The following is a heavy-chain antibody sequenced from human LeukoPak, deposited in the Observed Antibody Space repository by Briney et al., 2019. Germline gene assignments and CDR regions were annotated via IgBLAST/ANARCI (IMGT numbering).Heavy chain of an antibody. CDR1: GFTFSTSW. Sequence: GGSLRLSCVGSGFTFSTSWMHWVRQAPGKGPEYVAYINQDGSETNYVDSVKGRFTISRDNTRSSLFLQMYSLRDEDTAIYYCARWAGRCGGDCQSEDPWGLGTLVIVSS. V-gene: IGHV3-7*01. J-gene: IGHJ5*02. CDR3: ARWAGRCGGDCQSEDP. CDR2: INQDGSET. D-gene: IGHD2-21*02.